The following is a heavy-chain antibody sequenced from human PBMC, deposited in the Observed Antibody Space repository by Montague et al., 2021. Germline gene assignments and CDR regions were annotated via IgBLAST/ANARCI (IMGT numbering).Heavy chain of an antibody. CDR1: SGSIFHSF. CDR2: IYVSGST. Sequence: SETLSLTCTVSSGSIFHSFWSWVRQPAGKGLEFIGRIYVSGSTVYNPSLQSRVTMSVDTSKNQFSLNLTSVTAADTAVYYCAREPVTAAGAVDYWGPGALVIVSS. V-gene: IGHV4-4*07. D-gene: IGHD2-8*02. CDR3: AREPVTAAGAVDY. J-gene: IGHJ4*02.